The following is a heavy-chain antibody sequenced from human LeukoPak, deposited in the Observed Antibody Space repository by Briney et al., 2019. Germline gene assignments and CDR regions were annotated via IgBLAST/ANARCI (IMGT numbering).Heavy chain of an antibody. J-gene: IGHJ4*02. CDR2: INPNSGDT. Sequence: ASVKVSCKAFGYTFTGYYMHWVRQAPGQGLEWMGWINPNSGDTNYAQKFQGWVTMTRDTSISTAYMDLSRLRSDDTAVYYCARTADRYCSGGSCYSNFDYWGQGTLVTVSS. D-gene: IGHD2-15*01. V-gene: IGHV1-2*04. CDR3: ARTADRYCSGGSCYSNFDY. CDR1: GYTFTGYY.